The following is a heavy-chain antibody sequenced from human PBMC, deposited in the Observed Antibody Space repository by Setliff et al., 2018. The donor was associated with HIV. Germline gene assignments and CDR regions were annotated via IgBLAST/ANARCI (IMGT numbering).Heavy chain of an antibody. D-gene: IGHD5-12*01. Sequence: ASVKVSCKTSGYTFKSYDINWVRQAPGQRPEWMARINTGNGNREYSPKFQGRVTITADTSASTMYMELSSLRSEDTAVYYCARVGNNRLQFFDHWGQGTLVTVSS. CDR3: ARVGNNRLQFFDH. CDR2: INTGNGNR. CDR1: GYTFKSYD. V-gene: IGHV1-3*04. J-gene: IGHJ4*02.